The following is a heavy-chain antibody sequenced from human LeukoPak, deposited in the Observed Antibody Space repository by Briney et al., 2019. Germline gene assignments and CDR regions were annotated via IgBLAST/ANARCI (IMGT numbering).Heavy chain of an antibody. CDR2: INHSGST. V-gene: IGHV4-34*01. J-gene: IGHJ5*02. CDR1: GGSFSGFY. Sequence: SETLSLTCAVYGGSFSGFYWTWIRQPPGKGLEWIGEINHSGSTSYNPSLKSRVTISVDTSKNQFSLKLSSVTAADTAVYYCARGQIVVVVAATVGYNWFDPWGQGTLVTVSS. D-gene: IGHD2-15*01. CDR3: ARGQIVVVVAATVGYNWFDP.